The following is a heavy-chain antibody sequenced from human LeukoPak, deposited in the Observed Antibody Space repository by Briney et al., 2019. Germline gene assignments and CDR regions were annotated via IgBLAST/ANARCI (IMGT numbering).Heavy chain of an antibody. D-gene: IGHD1-26*01. Sequence: GGSLRLSCTASGFTFSTYAMSWVRQAPGKGLEWVSGISGGGHSTYCADSVKGRFTISRDNSKNTLYLQMNSLKAEDTAVYYCAKSPTTVGATFHYFDSWGQGILVTVSS. CDR3: AKSPTTVGATFHYFDS. CDR2: ISGGGHST. J-gene: IGHJ4*02. V-gene: IGHV3-23*01. CDR1: GFTFSTYA.